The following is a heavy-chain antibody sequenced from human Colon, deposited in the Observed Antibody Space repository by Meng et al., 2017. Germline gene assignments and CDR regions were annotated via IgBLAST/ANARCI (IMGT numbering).Heavy chain of an antibody. D-gene: IGHD3-16*01. Sequence: QVQFVQSGPEVKKPGYTLKVSCKASGYTFTSHALYWLRQAPRQRTEWMGWINIGNGNTKYSQNFQGRLTVTRETASSTADMERNSRRADDTAGEDGARDKGEGVLGDDWGQGTRGT. V-gene: IGHV1-3*04. CDR2: INIGNGNT. CDR1: GYTFTSHA. CDR3: ARDKGEGVLGDD. J-gene: IGHJ4*02.